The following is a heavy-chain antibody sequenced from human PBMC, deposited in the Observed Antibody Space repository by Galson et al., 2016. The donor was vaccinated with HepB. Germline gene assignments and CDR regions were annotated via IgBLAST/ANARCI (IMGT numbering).Heavy chain of an antibody. Sequence: SLRLSCAASEFNTYMSWVRQAPGKGLEWVSLIYSNTNTHYADSVKGRFTISRDKSKNTLYLRMNSLRVEDTAVYYCARGERWLQLFDYWGQGTLVTASS. CDR3: ARGERWLQLFDY. V-gene: IGHV3-66*02. D-gene: IGHD5-24*01. CDR1: EFNTY. J-gene: IGHJ4*02. CDR2: IYSNTNT.